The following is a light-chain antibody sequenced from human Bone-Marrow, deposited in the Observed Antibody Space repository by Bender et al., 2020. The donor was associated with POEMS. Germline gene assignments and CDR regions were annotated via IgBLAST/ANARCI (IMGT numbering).Light chain of an antibody. CDR1: SSNIGARYD. CDR2: GDN. Sequence: QSVLTQPPSVSGAPGQRVTISCTGTSSNIGARYDVHWYQQLPGTAPRLLIFGDNNRPSGVPDRFSASKSGTSASLAITGLQAEDEAEYYCQSYDSSLSGDWVFGGGTKLTVL. V-gene: IGLV1-40*01. J-gene: IGLJ3*02. CDR3: QSYDSSLSGDWV.